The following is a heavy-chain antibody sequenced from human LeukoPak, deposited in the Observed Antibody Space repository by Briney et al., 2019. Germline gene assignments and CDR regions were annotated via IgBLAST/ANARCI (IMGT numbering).Heavy chain of an antibody. Sequence: GASVKVSCKASGGTFSSYAISWVRQAPGQGLEWMGGIIPIFGTANYAQKFQGRVTITTDESTSTAYMELSSLRSEDTAVYYCARDPDSSGWLDYWGQGTLVTVSS. CDR3: ARDPDSSGWLDY. CDR1: GGTFSSYA. V-gene: IGHV1-69*05. D-gene: IGHD6-19*01. J-gene: IGHJ4*02. CDR2: IIPIFGTA.